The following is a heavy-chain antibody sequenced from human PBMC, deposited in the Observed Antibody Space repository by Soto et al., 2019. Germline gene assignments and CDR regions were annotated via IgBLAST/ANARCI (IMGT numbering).Heavy chain of an antibody. CDR1: GYSISSGYY. Sequence: PSETLSLTCAVSGYSISSGYYWGWIRQPPGKGLEWIGSIYHSGSTYYNPSPKSRVTISVDTSKNQFSLKLSSVTAADTAVYYCARSSPTVTINDYWGQGTLVTVSS. CDR3: ARSSPTVTINDY. J-gene: IGHJ4*02. V-gene: IGHV4-38-2*01. D-gene: IGHD4-4*01. CDR2: IYHSGST.